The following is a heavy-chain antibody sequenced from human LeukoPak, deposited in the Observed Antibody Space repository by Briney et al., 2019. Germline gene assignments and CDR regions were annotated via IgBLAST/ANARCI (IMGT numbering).Heavy chain of an antibody. CDR3: ARGPRTTAYYDAFDI. J-gene: IGHJ3*02. Sequence: ASVKVSCKASGYSFTSYYMHWVRQAPGQGLEWMGIINPSGGSTSYAQKFQGRVTMTRDMSTSTVSMELSSLRSEDTAVYYCARGPRTTAYYDAFDIWGQGTMVTVSS. CDR1: GYSFTSYY. CDR2: INPSGGST. V-gene: IGHV1-46*01. D-gene: IGHD4-17*01.